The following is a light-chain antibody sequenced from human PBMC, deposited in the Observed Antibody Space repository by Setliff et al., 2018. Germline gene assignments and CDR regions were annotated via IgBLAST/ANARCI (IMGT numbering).Light chain of an antibody. J-gene: IGLJ1*01. V-gene: IGLV1-44*01. Sequence: QSVLTQPPSASGTPGQRITISCSGGTSNIGSNPVNWYQQLPGTAHKLLIYSNNQRPSGVPDRFSGSKSGTSASLAVSGLQSEDEADFYCEAWDDSLNGYVFGSGTKVTVL. CDR3: EAWDDSLNGYV. CDR2: SNN. CDR1: TSNIGSNP.